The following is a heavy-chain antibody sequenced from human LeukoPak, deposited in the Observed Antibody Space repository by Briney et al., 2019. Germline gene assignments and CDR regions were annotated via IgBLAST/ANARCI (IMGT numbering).Heavy chain of an antibody. Sequence: SETLSLTCTVSGGSINSYYWSWIRQPPGKGLQWIGCIHYSGSTNYNPSLKSRVTISVDTSKNQFSLKLSSVTAADTAVYYCARQPLGKAAAGTDYWGQGTLVTVSS. D-gene: IGHD6-13*01. CDR1: GGSINSYY. CDR2: IHYSGST. CDR3: ARQPLGKAAAGTDY. V-gene: IGHV4-59*08. J-gene: IGHJ4*02.